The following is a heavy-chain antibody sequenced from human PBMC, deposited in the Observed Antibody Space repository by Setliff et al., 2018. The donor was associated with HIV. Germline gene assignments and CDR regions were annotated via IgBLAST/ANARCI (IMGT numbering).Heavy chain of an antibody. CDR3: ARLASGGWPLEVFDI. CDR1: GYTFTNYF. J-gene: IGHJ3*02. Sequence: GASVKVSCKASGYTFTNYFVHWVRQAPGQGLEYLGWISAYNGNTNYAQKVQGRITMTTDASTSTVDMELRSLTSDDTAVYYCARLASGGWPLEVFDIWGQGTMVTVSS. V-gene: IGHV1-18*04. D-gene: IGHD2-15*01. CDR2: ISAYNGNT.